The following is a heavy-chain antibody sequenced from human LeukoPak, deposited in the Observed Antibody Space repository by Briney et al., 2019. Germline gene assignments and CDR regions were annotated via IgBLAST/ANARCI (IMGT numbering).Heavy chain of an antibody. CDR2: ISYDGSNK. J-gene: IGHJ4*02. CDR1: GFTFSSYA. D-gene: IGHD6-19*01. Sequence: GGSLRLSCAASGFTFSSYAMHWVRQAPGKGLEWVAVISYDGSNKYYADSVKGRFTISRDNSKNTLYLQMNSLRAEDTAVYYCARDRRLTPYSSGLGYWGQGTLVTVSS. CDR3: ARDRRLTPYSSGLGY. V-gene: IGHV3-30*04.